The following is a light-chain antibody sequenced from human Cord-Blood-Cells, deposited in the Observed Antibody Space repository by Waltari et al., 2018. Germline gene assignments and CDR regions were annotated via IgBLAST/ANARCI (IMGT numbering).Light chain of an antibody. CDR3: QKYNSAPQP. J-gene: IGKJ1*01. CDR1: QGISNY. CDR2: ATS. Sequence: IQMTQSPSSLSASVGNGVTITCRASQGISNYLAWYQQKPGKVPKLLTYATSTVQSGVPSRFSGRGSGTDFTLTISNLQPEDVATYYCQKYNSAPQPFGQGTKVEIK. V-gene: IGKV1-27*01.